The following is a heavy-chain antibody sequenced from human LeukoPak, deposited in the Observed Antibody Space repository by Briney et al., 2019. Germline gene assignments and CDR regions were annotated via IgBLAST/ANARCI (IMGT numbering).Heavy chain of an antibody. V-gene: IGHV1-2*02. J-gene: IGHJ4*02. CDR2: INPNSGGT. CDR3: ARMWGSSWSYFDY. Sequence: ASVKVSCKASGYTFTGYYMHWVRQAPGQGLEWMGWINPNSGGTNYAQKFQGRVTMTRDTSISTAYMELSRLRSDDTAVYFCARMWGSSWSYFDYWGQGTLVTVSS. D-gene: IGHD6-13*01. CDR1: GYTFTGYY.